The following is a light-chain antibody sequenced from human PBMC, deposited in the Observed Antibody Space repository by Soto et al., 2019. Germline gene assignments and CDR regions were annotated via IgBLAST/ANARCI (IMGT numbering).Light chain of an antibody. CDR3: QQYNNWPRT. CDR1: QSVSIL. J-gene: IGKJ1*01. CDR2: GAT. Sequence: EIVMTQSQATLTVSAGVSAGLCYRAIQSVSILLAWYQQKPGQAPRLLIHGATTRATGIPARFSGSGSGTEFTLTISSLQSEDFAVYYCQQYNNWPRTFGQGTTVDIK. V-gene: IGKV3-15*01.